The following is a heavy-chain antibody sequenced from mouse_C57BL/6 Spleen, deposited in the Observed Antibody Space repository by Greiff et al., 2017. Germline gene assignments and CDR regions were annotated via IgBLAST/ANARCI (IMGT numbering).Heavy chain of an antibody. CDR3: AKTAQGY. V-gene: IGHV1-53*01. CDR1: GYSFTSYW. J-gene: IGHJ3*01. Sequence: QVQLQQPGTELVKPGPSVTLSCKASGYSFTSYWMHWVKQRPGQGLEWIGNINPSNGGTNYTEKFKSKATLTVDISSSTAYMQLSSLTSEDAAVYYYAKTAQGYWGQGTLVTVSA. CDR2: INPSNGGT. D-gene: IGHD3-2*02.